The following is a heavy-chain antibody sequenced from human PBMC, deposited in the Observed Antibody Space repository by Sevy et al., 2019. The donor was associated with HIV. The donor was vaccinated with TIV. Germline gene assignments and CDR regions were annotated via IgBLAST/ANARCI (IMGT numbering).Heavy chain of an antibody. J-gene: IGHJ3*02. D-gene: IGHD2-15*01. CDR1: GFTVSNNY. V-gene: IGHV3-53*01. CDR2: IYGGGST. Sequence: GGSLRLSCAASGFTVSNNYMSWVRQAPGKGLEWVSVIYGGGSTYYASSVKGRLTNSRDNSKNTLYLQMNSLRAEETAVYYCARDRTTYCRGGSCYEGSDAFDIWGQGTMVTVSS. CDR3: ARDRTTYCRGGSCYEGSDAFDI.